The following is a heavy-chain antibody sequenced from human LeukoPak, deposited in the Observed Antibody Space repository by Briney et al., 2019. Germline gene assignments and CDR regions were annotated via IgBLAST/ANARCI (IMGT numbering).Heavy chain of an antibody. CDR2: IDDTGRT. CDR1: GGSISSGDYF. D-gene: IGHD3-10*01. J-gene: IGHJ4*02. V-gene: IGHV4-30-4*01. Sequence: SETLSLTCTVSGGSISSGDYFWSWIRQPPGKGLEWIGNIDDTGRTYYNPLLKSRATISLDTSKNEFSLRLTSVTAADTAVYYCARGDFYGSGKTRFDSWGQGTLVTVSS. CDR3: ARGDFYGSGKTRFDS.